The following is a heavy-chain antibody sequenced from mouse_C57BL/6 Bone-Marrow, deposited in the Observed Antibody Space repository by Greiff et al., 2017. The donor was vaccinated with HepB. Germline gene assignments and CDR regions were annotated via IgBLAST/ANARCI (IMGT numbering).Heavy chain of an antibody. D-gene: IGHD1-1*01. CDR3: ARPPIYYYGSSYHFDY. CDR1: GYTFTSYW. V-gene: IGHV1-64*01. CDR2: IHPNSGST. J-gene: IGHJ2*01. Sequence: QVQLQQPGAELVKPGASVKLSCKASGYTFTSYWMHWVKQRPGQGLEWIGMIHPNSGSTNYNEKFKSKATLTVDKSSSTAYIQLSSLTSEDSAVYYCARPPIYYYGSSYHFDYWGQGTTLTVSS.